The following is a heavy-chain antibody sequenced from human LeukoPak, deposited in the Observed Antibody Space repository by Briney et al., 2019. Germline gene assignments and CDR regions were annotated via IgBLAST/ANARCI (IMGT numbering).Heavy chain of an antibody. CDR2: INPSGGST. D-gene: IGHD1-1*01. V-gene: IGHV1-46*01. Sequence: GASVKVSCKASGYTFTSYYMHWVRQAPGQGLEWMGIINPSGGSTSYAQKFQGRVTITADKSTSTAYMELSSLRSEDTAVYYCARDRGNLVASSNWFDPWGQGTLVTVSS. CDR3: ARDRGNLVASSNWFDP. CDR1: GYTFTSYY. J-gene: IGHJ5*02.